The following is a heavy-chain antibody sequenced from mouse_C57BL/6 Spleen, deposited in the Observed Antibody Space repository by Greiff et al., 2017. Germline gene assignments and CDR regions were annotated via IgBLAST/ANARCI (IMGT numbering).Heavy chain of an antibody. CDR1: GYSFTSYY. D-gene: IGHD3-2*02. CDR2: IYPGSGNT. CDR3: ARNTAQATWFAY. V-gene: IGHV1-66*01. J-gene: IGHJ3*01. Sequence: QVQLQQSGPELVKPGASVKISCKASGYSFTSYYIHWVKQRPGQGLEWIGWIYPGSGNTKYNEKFKGKATLPADTSSRTAYMQRSSLTSEDSAVYYCARNTAQATWFAYWGQGTLVTVSA.